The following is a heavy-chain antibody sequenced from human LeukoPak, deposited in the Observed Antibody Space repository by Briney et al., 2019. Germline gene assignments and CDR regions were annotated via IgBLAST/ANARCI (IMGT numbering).Heavy chain of an antibody. CDR3: ARDRGRYCSSTSCSNYYYYYYMDV. D-gene: IGHD2-2*01. CDR1: GYTFTSYG. CDR2: ISAYNGNT. Sequence: ASVTVSCKASGYTFTSYGISWVRQAPGQGLEWMGWISAYNGNTNYAQKLQGRVTMTTDTSTSTAYMELRSLRSDDTAVYYCARDRGRYCSSTSCSNYYYYYYMDVWGKGTTVTVSS. J-gene: IGHJ6*03. V-gene: IGHV1-18*01.